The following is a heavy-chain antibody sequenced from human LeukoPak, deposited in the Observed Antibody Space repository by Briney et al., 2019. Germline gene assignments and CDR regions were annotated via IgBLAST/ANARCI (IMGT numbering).Heavy chain of an antibody. J-gene: IGHJ3*02. D-gene: IGHD2-2*01. CDR1: GGSISSYY. CDR2: IYYSGST. Sequence: SETLSLTCTVSGGSISSYYWSWIRQPPGKGLEWIGYIYYSGSTNYNPSLKSRVTISVDTSKNQFSLKLSSVTAADTAVYYCASTGYCSSTSCATRPRAFDIWGQGTMVTVSS. CDR3: ASTGYCSSTSCATRPRAFDI. V-gene: IGHV4-59*01.